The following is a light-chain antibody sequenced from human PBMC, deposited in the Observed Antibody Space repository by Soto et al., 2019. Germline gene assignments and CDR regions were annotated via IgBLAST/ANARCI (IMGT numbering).Light chain of an antibody. CDR2: GAS. CDR1: QSVSSR. V-gene: IGKV3-15*01. CDR3: HQYNNFWT. Sequence: EIVMTQSPATLSVSPGERVTLSCRASQSVSSRLAWYHQKPGQSPRLLIYGASTRATGIPARFSGSGSGTEFTLTISSLQSEDFGLYYCHQYNNFWTVGQGTKVDI. J-gene: IGKJ1*01.